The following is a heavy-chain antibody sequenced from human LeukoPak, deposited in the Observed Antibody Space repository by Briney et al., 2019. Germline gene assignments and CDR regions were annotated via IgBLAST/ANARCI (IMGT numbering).Heavy chain of an antibody. V-gene: IGHV1-2*02. Sequence: ASVKVSCKASGYTFTGYYMHWVRQAPGQGLEWRGWINPNSGGTNYAQKFQGRVTMTRDTSISTAYMELSRLRSDDTAVYYCARVVSRYCSSTSCPFDYWGQGTLVTVSS. CDR2: INPNSGGT. CDR1: GYTFTGYY. CDR3: ARVVSRYCSSTSCPFDY. D-gene: IGHD2-2*01. J-gene: IGHJ4*02.